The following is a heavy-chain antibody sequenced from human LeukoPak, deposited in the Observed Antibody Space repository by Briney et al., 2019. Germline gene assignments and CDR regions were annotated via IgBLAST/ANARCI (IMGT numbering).Heavy chain of an antibody. Sequence: ASVKVSCKASGGTFSSYAFSWVRQAPGQGLEWMGWINPNSGGLNYAQKFLRRLTLTTATSISTAYMQLSSLRSDDTAMYYCARLRESTIDGPYIDFWGQGTLVTVSS. CDR2: INPNSGGL. CDR3: ARLRESTIDGPYIDF. CDR1: GGTFSSYA. D-gene: IGHD3-16*01. V-gene: IGHV1-2*02. J-gene: IGHJ4*02.